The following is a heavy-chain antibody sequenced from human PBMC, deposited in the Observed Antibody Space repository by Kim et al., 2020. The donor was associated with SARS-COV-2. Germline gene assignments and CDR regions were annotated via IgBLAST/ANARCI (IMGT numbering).Heavy chain of an antibody. CDR2: IYHSGST. D-gene: IGHD6-13*01. CDR3: ARRGGIPSAATGGFY. Sequence: SETLSLTCAVSGDSISSTNWWGWVRQPPGKGLEWIGEIYHSGSTIYNPSLKSRVSISVDKSKNQFSLKLGSVTAADTAVYYCARRGGIPSAATGGFYWGQGTLVTVSS. J-gene: IGHJ4*02. CDR1: GDSISSTNW. V-gene: IGHV4-4*02.